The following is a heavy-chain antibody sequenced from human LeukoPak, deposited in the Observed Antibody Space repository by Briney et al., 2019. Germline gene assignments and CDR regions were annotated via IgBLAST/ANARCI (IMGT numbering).Heavy chain of an antibody. J-gene: IGHJ4*02. Sequence: SGGSLRLSCAASGLPFSTFWMNWVRQAPGKGLEWVANINQDGSEEYYVDSVKGRFTISRDNAKNSVYLQMNSLRVEDTGIYYRARNARGPGDYWGQGTVVTVSS. CDR2: INQDGSEE. CDR1: GLPFSTFW. CDR3: ARNARGPGDY. V-gene: IGHV3-7*01. D-gene: IGHD2-2*01.